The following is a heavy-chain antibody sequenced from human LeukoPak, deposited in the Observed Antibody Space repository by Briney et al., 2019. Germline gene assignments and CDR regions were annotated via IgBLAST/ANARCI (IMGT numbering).Heavy chain of an antibody. CDR2: TSDSGDAT. CDR3: AKDRPVSPGY. D-gene: IGHD2-8*01. V-gene: IGHV3-23*01. Sequence: RSGGSLRLSCEVSGFIFSYYGMNWVRQAPGKGLEWVSATSDSGDATYYADSVKGRFTISRDNSKNTLYLQMNSLRAEDTAVYYCAKDRPVSPGYWGQGTLVTVSS. J-gene: IGHJ4*02. CDR1: GFIFSYYG.